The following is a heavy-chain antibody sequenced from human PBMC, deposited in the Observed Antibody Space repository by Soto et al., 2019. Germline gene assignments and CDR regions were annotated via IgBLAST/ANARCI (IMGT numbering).Heavy chain of an antibody. Sequence: QVQLVQSGAEVKKPGSSVKVSCKASGGTFSSYAISWVRQAPGQGLEWMGGIIPIFGTANYAQKFQGRVTITADESTSTAYMELSSLRSEDTAVYYCARVAEGCFCGDEHYWYFDLWGRGTLVTVSS. CDR2: IIPIFGTA. CDR3: ARVAEGCFCGDEHYWYFDL. V-gene: IGHV1-69*12. J-gene: IGHJ2*01. D-gene: IGHD2-21*01. CDR1: GGTFSSYA.